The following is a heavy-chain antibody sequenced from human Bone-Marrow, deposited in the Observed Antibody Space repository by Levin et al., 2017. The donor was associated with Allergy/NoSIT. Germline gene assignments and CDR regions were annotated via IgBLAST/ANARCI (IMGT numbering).Heavy chain of an antibody. V-gene: IGHV1-69*01. Sequence: KISCKASGGTFSSYAISWVRQAPGQGLEWMGGIIPIFGTANYAQKFQGRVTITADESTSTAYMELSSLRSEDTAVYYCARDPRPRGYCSGGSCYSNDAFDIWGQGTMVTVSS. CDR3: ARDPRPRGYCSGGSCYSNDAFDI. CDR2: IIPIFGTA. J-gene: IGHJ3*02. CDR1: GGTFSSYA. D-gene: IGHD2-15*01.